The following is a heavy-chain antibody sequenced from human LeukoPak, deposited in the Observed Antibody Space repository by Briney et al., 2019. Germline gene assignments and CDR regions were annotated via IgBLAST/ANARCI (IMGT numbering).Heavy chain of an antibody. CDR1: GFTFSSYA. J-gene: IGHJ5*02. CDR2: ISYDGSNK. CDR3: ARQILRYFDWLRRGVFDP. D-gene: IGHD3-9*01. V-gene: IGHV3-30*04. Sequence: PGGSLRLSCAASGFTFSSYAMHWVRQAPGKGLEWVAVISYDGSNKYYADSVKGRFTISRGNSKNTLYLQMNSLRAEDTAVYYCARQILRYFDWLRRGVFDPWGQGTLVTVSS.